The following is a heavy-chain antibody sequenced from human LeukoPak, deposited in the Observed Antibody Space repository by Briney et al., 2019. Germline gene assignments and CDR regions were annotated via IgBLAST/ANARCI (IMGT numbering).Heavy chain of an antibody. V-gene: IGHV1-8*01. CDR3: VRTAGIFGSGAYYFDS. CDR2: MNPNSGNT. J-gene: IGHJ4*02. CDR1: VDTFTSYD. Sequence: ASVKVSCKASVDTFTSYDVNWVRQATGQGLEWMGWMNPNSGNTGYAQKFQGRVTMTRNTSINTAYMEVSSLRSEDTAVYYCVRTAGIFGSGAYYFDSWGQGTLVTVSS. D-gene: IGHD3-3*01.